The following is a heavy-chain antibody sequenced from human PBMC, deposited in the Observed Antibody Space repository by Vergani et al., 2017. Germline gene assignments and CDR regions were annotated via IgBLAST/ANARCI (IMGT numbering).Heavy chain of an antibody. CDR3: ARGGVGYCSGGSCYYFDY. J-gene: IGHJ4*02. CDR2: IYPGDSDT. CDR1: GYSFTSYW. D-gene: IGHD2-15*01. V-gene: IGHV5-51*03. Sequence: EVQLVQSGAEVKKPGESLKISCKGSGYSFTSYWIGWVRQMPGKGLEWMGIIYPGDSDTRYSPSFQGQVTISAVKSISTAYLQWSSLKASDTAMYYCARGGVGYCSGGSCYYFDYWGQGTLVTVSS.